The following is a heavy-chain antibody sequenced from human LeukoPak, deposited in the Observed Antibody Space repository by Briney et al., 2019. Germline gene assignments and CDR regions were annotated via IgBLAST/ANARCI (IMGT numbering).Heavy chain of an antibody. CDR2: ISGSGGIT. V-gene: IGHV3-23*01. D-gene: IGHD6-19*01. J-gene: IGHJ5*02. CDR3: ARTQYSSGWYNWFDP. CDR1: GFTISSYA. Sequence: GGSLRLSCAASGFTISSYAMSWVRQAPGKGLEWVSAISGSGGITYYADSVKGRFTISRDNSKNTLYLQMNNLRAEDTAVYYCARTQYSSGWYNWFDPWGQGTLVTVSS.